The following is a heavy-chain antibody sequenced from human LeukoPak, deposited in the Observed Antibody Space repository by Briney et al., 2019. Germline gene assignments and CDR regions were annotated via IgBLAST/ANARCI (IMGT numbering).Heavy chain of an antibody. CDR3: ARSGYSFDYAWFDP. J-gene: IGHJ5*02. D-gene: IGHD3-16*02. CDR2: IYYSGST. CDR1: GGSISSYY. V-gene: IGHV4-59*01. Sequence: SETLSLTCTASGGSISSYYWSWIRQPPGKGLEWIGYIYYSGSTNYNPSLKSRVTISVDTSKNQFSLKLSSVTAADTAVYYCARSGYSFDYAWFDPWGQGTVVTVSS.